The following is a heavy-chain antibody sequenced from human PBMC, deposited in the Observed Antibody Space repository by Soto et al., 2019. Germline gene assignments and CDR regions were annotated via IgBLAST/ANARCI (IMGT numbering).Heavy chain of an antibody. Sequence: PSETLSLTCTVSGGSISSYYWSWIRQPPGKGLEWIGYIYYSGSTNYNPSLKSRVTISVDTSKNQFSLKLSSVTAADTAVYYCARHRWGSGSYSGLLDFWGQGALVTVSS. D-gene: IGHD3-10*01. J-gene: IGHJ4*02. CDR3: ARHRWGSGSYSGLLDF. V-gene: IGHV4-59*01. CDR2: IYYSGST. CDR1: GGSISSYY.